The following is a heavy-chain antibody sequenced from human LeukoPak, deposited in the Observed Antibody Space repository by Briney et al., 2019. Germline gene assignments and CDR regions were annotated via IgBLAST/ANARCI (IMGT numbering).Heavy chain of an antibody. V-gene: IGHV3-9*01. Sequence: PGRSLRLSCAASGFTFDDYAMHWVRQAPGKGLEWVSGISWNSGSIGYADSVKGRFTISRDNAKNSLYLQMNSLRAEDTALYYCAKGRGPLDYWGQGTLVTVSS. CDR1: GFTFDDYA. D-gene: IGHD3-10*01. CDR2: ISWNSGSI. J-gene: IGHJ4*02. CDR3: AKGRGPLDY.